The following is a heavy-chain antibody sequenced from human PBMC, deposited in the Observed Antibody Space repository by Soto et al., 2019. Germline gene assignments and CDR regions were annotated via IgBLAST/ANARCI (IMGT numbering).Heavy chain of an antibody. J-gene: IGHJ4*02. D-gene: IGHD2-2*01. V-gene: IGHV3-33*06. Sequence: QVQLVESGGGVVQPGRSLRLSCAASGFTFSSYGMHWVRQAPGKGLEWVAVIWYDGSNKYYADSVKGRFTISRDNSKNPRYLKMNSRRAEDTAVYYCAKAPPAPGAGSSYLDYGGQGPLVT. CDR3: AKAPPAPGAGSSYLDY. CDR1: GFTFSSYG. CDR2: IWYDGSNK.